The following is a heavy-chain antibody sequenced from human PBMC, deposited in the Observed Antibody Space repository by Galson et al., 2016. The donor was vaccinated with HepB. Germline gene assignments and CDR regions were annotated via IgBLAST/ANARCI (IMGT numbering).Heavy chain of an antibody. Sequence: SLRLSCAASEFTFSNYAMRWVRQAPEKGLEWVSYISSSTSTIYYADPVKGRFTISRDNARNSLYLQMNSLRDEDTAVYYCARDADVLRYFDWYETHYYGMDVWGQGTTVTVSS. CDR1: EFTFSNYA. D-gene: IGHD3-9*01. CDR2: ISSSTSTI. V-gene: IGHV3-48*02. CDR3: ARDADVLRYFDWYETHYYGMDV. J-gene: IGHJ6*02.